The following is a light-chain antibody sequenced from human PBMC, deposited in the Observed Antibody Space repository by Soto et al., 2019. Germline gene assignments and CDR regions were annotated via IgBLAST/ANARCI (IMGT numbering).Light chain of an antibody. CDR3: QQSDSTPT. CDR2: AAS. Sequence: DIQMTQSPSSLSASVGDRVTITCRASQSISSYLNWYQQKPGKAPKLLIYAASSLQSGVPSRFSGSGSGTDFTLLISSLQPEDFATYYCQQSDSTPTFGQGTKVEIK. J-gene: IGKJ1*01. V-gene: IGKV1-39*01. CDR1: QSISSY.